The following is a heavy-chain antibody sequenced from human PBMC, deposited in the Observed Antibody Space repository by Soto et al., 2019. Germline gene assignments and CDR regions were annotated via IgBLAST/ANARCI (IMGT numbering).Heavy chain of an antibody. J-gene: IGHJ6*02. CDR2: INHSGST. V-gene: IGHV4-34*01. CDR1: GGSFSGYY. Sequence: SETLSLTCAVYGGSFSGYYWSWIRQPPGKGLEWIGEINHSGSTNYNPSLKSRVTISVDTSKNQFSLKLSSVTAADTAVYYCARGRKYYYYGMDVWGQGTTVTVSS. CDR3: ARGRKYYYYGMDV.